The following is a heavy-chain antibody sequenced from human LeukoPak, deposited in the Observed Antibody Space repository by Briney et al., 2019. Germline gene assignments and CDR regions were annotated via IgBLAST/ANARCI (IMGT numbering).Heavy chain of an antibody. Sequence: GGSLRLSCAASGFTFSDYYMSWIRQAPGKGLEWVSYISSSGSTIYYADSVKGRFTISRDNAKNSLYLQMNSPRADDTAVYYCARADRAEYYYYYYMDVWGKGTTVTVSS. D-gene: IGHD1-14*01. CDR1: GFTFSDYY. CDR2: ISSSGSTI. J-gene: IGHJ6*03. V-gene: IGHV3-11*04. CDR3: ARADRAEYYYYYYMDV.